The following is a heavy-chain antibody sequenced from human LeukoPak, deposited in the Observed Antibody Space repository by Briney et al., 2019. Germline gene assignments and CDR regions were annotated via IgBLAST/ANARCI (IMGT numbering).Heavy chain of an antibody. CDR2: IRYDGSNK. CDR3: AKELGYCSSTSYYEVGYFDY. Sequence: GGSLRLSCAASGFTFSSYGMHWVRQAPGKGLEWVAFIRYDGSNKYYADSVKGRFTISRDNSKNTLYLQMNSLRAEDTAVYYCAKELGYCSSTSYYEVGYFDYWGQGTLVTVSS. CDR1: GFTFSSYG. J-gene: IGHJ4*02. V-gene: IGHV3-30*02. D-gene: IGHD2-2*01.